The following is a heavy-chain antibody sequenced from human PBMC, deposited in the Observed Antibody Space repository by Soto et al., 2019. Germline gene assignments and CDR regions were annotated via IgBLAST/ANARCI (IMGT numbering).Heavy chain of an antibody. CDR3: AYRLISVYAFDP. D-gene: IGHD2-8*01. CDR2: ISAYNGNT. V-gene: IGHV1-18*01. J-gene: IGHJ5*02. Sequence: ASVKVSCKASGYTFTSYGISWVRQAPGQGLEWMGWISAYNGNTNYAQKLQGRVTMTTDTSTSTAYMELRSLRFDDTAVYYCAYRLISVYAFDPWGQGTLVTVSS. CDR1: GYTFTSYG.